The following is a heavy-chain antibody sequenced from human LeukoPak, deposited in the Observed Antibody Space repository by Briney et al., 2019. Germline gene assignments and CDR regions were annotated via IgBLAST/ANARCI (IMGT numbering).Heavy chain of an antibody. CDR1: GFTFSRYG. CDR3: ASPLVGDALDY. J-gene: IGHJ4*02. D-gene: IGHD1-26*01. V-gene: IGHV3-33*01. CDR2: IWYDGSNE. Sequence: GGSLRLSCAASGFTFSRYGMHWVRQAPGKGLEWVAVIWYDGSNEYYADSVKGRFTIFRDNSKNTLHLQMNSLRAEDTAVYYCASPLVGDALDYWGQGPLVTVSS.